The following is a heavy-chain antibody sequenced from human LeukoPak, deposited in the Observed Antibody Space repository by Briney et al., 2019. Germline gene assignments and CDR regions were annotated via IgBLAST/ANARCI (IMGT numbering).Heavy chain of an antibody. Sequence: SVKVSCKASGGTFSSYAISWVRQAPGQGLEWMGRIIPIFGTANYAQKFQGRVTITTDESTSTAYMELSSLRSEDTAVYYCARDSLGYDSSGYYFRGLDYWGQGTLVTVSS. V-gene: IGHV1-69*05. D-gene: IGHD3-22*01. CDR2: IIPIFGTA. CDR1: GGTFSSYA. CDR3: ARDSLGYDSSGYYFRGLDY. J-gene: IGHJ4*02.